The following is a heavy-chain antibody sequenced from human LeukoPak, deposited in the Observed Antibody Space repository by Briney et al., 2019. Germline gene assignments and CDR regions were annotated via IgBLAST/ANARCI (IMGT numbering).Heavy chain of an antibody. V-gene: IGHV3-53*01. Sequence: GSLRLSCAASGFTVSSNYMSWVRQAPGKGLEWVSVIYSGGSTYYAASVKGRFTISRDNSKNTLHLQMNSLRAEDTAVYYCAKSGDVGLRYFDWLLPSFAYWGQGTLVTVSS. J-gene: IGHJ4*02. CDR2: IYSGGST. CDR3: AKSGDVGLRYFDWLLPSFAY. CDR1: GFTVSSNY. D-gene: IGHD3-9*01.